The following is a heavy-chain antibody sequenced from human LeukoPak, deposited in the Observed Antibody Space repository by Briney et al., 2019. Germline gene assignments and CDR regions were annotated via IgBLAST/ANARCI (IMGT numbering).Heavy chain of an antibody. CDR3: ARAPSEIGGYYPEYFRH. CDR2: IKSDGST. J-gene: IGHJ1*01. CDR1: GFTFSSYW. D-gene: IGHD3-22*01. Sequence: GGSLRLSCAASGFTFSSYWMHWVRQAPGKGLVWVSRIKSDGSTNYADSVKGRFTISRDNAKNTLSLQMNSLRAEDTGVYYCARAPSEIGGYYPEYFRHWGQGTLATVSS. V-gene: IGHV3-74*01.